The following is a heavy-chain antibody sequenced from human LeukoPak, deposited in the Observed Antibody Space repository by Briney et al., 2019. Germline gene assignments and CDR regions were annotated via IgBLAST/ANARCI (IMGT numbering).Heavy chain of an antibody. CDR1: GYTFTDYY. CDR2: IIPNSGGT. V-gene: IGHV1-2*02. D-gene: IGHD5-18*01. J-gene: IGHJ4*02. CDR3: ARGVYSHGYDY. Sequence: ASVKVSCGASGYTFTDYYIHWVRQAPGQGFEWMGWIIPNSGGTNYAQRFQGRVTMTRDTSISTVYMELTRLTSDDTAVYYCARGVYSHGYDYWGQGTLVTVSS.